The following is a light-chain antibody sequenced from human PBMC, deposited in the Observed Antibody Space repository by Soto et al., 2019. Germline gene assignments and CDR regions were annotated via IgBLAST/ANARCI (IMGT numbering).Light chain of an antibody. V-gene: IGKV3-15*01. CDR2: GAS. CDR1: QTVPSR. Sequence: EIVLTQSPATLSVSPGEGVTLSCRASQTVPSRIAWYQQKPGQAPRPLIYGASTRATGVPDRFSGTGSGTEFTLTISSLKSEDYGVYYCQQYKSWPPITFGQGTRLEIK. CDR3: QQYKSWPPIT. J-gene: IGKJ5*01.